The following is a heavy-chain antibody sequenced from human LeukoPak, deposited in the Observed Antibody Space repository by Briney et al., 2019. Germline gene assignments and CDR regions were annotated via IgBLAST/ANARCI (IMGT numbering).Heavy chain of an antibody. CDR2: IHYNGNT. CDR3: ARGAMGGADWFDP. V-gene: IGHV4-31*03. CDR1: GGSISSGGSY. Sequence: TPSLTCTVSGGSISSGGSYWSWIRQHPGKGLEWIGYIHYNGNTYYNPSLKSRVTISVDTSKNQFSLKLSSVTAADTAVFYCARGAMGGADWFDPWGQGTLVTVSS. D-gene: IGHD5-18*01. J-gene: IGHJ5*02.